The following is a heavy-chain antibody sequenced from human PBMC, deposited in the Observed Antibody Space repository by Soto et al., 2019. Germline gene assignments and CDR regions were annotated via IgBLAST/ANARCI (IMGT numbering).Heavy chain of an antibody. CDR3: AALYDSSGLPIDY. CDR2: IVVGSGNT. D-gene: IGHD3-22*01. CDR1: GFTFTSSA. J-gene: IGHJ4*02. Sequence: ASVKVSCKASGFTFTSSAVQWVRQARGQRLEWIGWIVVGSGNTNYAQKFQERVTITRDMSTSTAYMELSSLRSEDTAVYYCAALYDSSGLPIDYWGQGTLVTVS. V-gene: IGHV1-58*01.